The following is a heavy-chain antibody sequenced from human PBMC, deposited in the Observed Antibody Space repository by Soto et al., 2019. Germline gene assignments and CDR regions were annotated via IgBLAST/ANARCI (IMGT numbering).Heavy chain of an antibody. J-gene: IGHJ4*02. CDR2: INPNSGDT. Sequence: QVQLVQSGAEVKKPGASVKVSCEASGYTFTDYYIHWVRQAPGQGLEWMGWINPNSGDTNYAQKFQGRVTMTRDTSINTAYMALRRLSSDDTAVNYCARHYCSGGSCYLDYWGQGTLVTVSS. CDR1: GYTFTDYY. V-gene: IGHV1-2*02. D-gene: IGHD2-15*01. CDR3: ARHYCSGGSCYLDY.